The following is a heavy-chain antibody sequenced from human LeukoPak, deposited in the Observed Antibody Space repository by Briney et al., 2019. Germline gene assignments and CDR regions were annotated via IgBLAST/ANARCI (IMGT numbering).Heavy chain of an antibody. J-gene: IGHJ4*02. CDR1: GGSISSYY. D-gene: IGHD6-19*01. Sequence: SETLSLTCTVSGGSISSYYWSWIRQPPGKGLEWIGYIYYSGNTNYNPSLKSRVTISVDTSKNQFSLKLSSVTAADTAVYYCARVRYSSGWDPFDYWGQGTLVTVSS. CDR2: IYYSGNT. CDR3: ARVRYSSGWDPFDY. V-gene: IGHV4-59*01.